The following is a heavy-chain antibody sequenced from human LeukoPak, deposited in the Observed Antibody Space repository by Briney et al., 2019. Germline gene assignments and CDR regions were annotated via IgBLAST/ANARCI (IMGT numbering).Heavy chain of an antibody. Sequence: PSETLSLTCTVSGGSISSSSYYWGWIRQPPGKGLEWIGSIYYSGSTYHNPSLKSRVTISVDTSKNQFSLKLSSVTAADTAVYYCAGQGAAFNIWGQGTMVTVSS. J-gene: IGHJ3*02. CDR1: GGSISSSSYY. CDR3: AGQGAAFNI. V-gene: IGHV4-39*01. D-gene: IGHD4/OR15-4a*01. CDR2: IYYSGST.